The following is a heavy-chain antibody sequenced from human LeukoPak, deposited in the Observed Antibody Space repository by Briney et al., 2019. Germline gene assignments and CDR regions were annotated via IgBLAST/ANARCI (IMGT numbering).Heavy chain of an antibody. J-gene: IGHJ6*03. V-gene: IGHV1-2*02. CDR2: INPNSGGT. CDR3: ARGSRYCSGGSCSDMDV. D-gene: IGHD2-15*01. CDR1: GYTFTGYY. Sequence: ASVKVSCKDSGYTFTGYYMHWVRQAPGQGLAWMEWINPNSGGTNYAQKFQGRVTMTRDTSISTAYMELSRLRSDDTAVYYCARGSRYCSGGSCSDMDVWGKGTTVTVSS.